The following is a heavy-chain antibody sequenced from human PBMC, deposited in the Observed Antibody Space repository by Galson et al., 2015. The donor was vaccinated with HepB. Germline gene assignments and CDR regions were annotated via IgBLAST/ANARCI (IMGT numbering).Heavy chain of an antibody. V-gene: IGHV1-46*01. CDR1: GYTFTSYH. D-gene: IGHD3-22*01. CDR3: ARGIGDYYDSSGNQQLGHWFDP. J-gene: IGHJ5*02. CDR2: INPSGGST. Sequence: SVKVSCKASGYTFTSYHMHWVRQAPGQGLEWMGIINPSGGSTSYAQRFQGRVTMTRDTSTSTVYMELSSLRSEDTAVYYCARGIGDYYDSSGNQQLGHWFDPWGQGTLVTVSS.